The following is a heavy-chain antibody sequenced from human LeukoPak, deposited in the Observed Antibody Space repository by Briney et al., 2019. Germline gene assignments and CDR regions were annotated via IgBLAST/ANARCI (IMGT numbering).Heavy chain of an antibody. V-gene: IGHV4-59*01. CDR2: IYYSGST. J-gene: IGHJ4*02. D-gene: IGHD6-13*01. CDR3: ARVGSSWYVDYFDY. CDR1: GGSISSYY. Sequence: SETLSLTCTVSGGSISSYYWSWIRQPPGKGLEWIGYIYYSGSTNYNPSLKSRVTISVDTSKNQFSLKLSSVTAADTAVYYCARVGSSWYVDYFDYWGQGTRVTVSS.